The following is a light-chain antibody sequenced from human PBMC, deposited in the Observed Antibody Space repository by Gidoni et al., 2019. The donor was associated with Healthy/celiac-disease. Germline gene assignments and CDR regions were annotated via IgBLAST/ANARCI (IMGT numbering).Light chain of an antibody. V-gene: IGKV3-11*01. CDR3: QQRSNWLWT. CDR2: DAS. Sequence: EIVLTQSPATLSLSPGESATLSCRASQSVSSYLAWYHQKPGQAPRLLIYDASNRATGIPARFSGSGSGTDFTLTISSLEPEDFAVYYCQQRSNWLWTFGQGTKVEIK. J-gene: IGKJ1*01. CDR1: QSVSSY.